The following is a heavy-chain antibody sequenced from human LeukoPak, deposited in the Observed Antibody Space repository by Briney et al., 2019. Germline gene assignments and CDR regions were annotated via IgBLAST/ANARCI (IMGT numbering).Heavy chain of an antibody. Sequence: PGGSLRLSCAASGFTFSSYWMHWVRQAPGKGLEWVSGTSGSGSSTYYADSVKGRFTISRDNSKNTVYLQMNSLRAEDTAVYYCAKAVYVNWFDAFDLWGQGTMVTVSS. D-gene: IGHD2-8*01. CDR1: GFTFSSYW. V-gene: IGHV3-23*01. CDR3: AKAVYVNWFDAFDL. J-gene: IGHJ3*01. CDR2: TSGSGSST.